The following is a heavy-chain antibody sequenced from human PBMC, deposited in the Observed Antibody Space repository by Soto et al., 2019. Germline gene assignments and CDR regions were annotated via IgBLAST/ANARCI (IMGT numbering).Heavy chain of an antibody. V-gene: IGHV1-58*01. CDR1: GFTFTSSA. D-gene: IGHD2-15*01. CDR2: IVVGSGNT. CDR3: ARDPGVVVESYYFDY. J-gene: IGHJ4*02. Sequence: EASVKVSCKASGFTFTSSAVQWVRQARGQRLEWIGWIVVGSGNTNYAQKFQERVTITRDMSTSTAYMELSSLRSEDTAVYYCARDPGVVVESYYFDYWGQGTLVTVSS.